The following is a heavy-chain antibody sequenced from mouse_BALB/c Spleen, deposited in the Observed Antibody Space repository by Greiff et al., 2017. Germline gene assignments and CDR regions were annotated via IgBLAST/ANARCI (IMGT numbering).Heavy chain of an antibody. J-gene: IGHJ4*01. CDR3: ARRVVAMDY. D-gene: IGHD1-1*01. Sequence: VQLQQSGAELVRPGTSVKVSCKASGYAFTNYLIEWVKQRPGQGLLWIGVINPGSGGTNYNEKFKGKATLTADKSSSTAYMQLSSLTSDDSAVYFCARRVVAMDYWGQGTSVTGAS. CDR1: GYAFTNYL. V-gene: IGHV1-54*03. CDR2: INPGSGGT.